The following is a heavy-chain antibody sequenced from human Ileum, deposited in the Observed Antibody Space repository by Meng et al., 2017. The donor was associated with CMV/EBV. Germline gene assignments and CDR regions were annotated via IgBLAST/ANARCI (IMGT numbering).Heavy chain of an antibody. V-gene: IGHV4-4*07. CDR1: GVSISNYY. Sequence: QVPLQESGPGLGKPSETLSLTCSVSGVSISNYYWTWIRQPAGKGLEFIGRVSPGGIEYNPSLMSRVTMSLDTSRNQLSLNLNSVTAADTAVYYCARAAARGVPVDYWGQGILVTVSS. CDR3: ARAAARGVPVDY. J-gene: IGHJ4*02. CDR2: VSPGGI. D-gene: IGHD3-10*01.